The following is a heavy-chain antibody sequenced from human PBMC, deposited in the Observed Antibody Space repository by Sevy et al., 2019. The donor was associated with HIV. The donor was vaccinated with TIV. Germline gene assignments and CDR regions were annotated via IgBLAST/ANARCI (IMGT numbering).Heavy chain of an antibody. CDR3: ARVYSGAYGRRFDN. V-gene: IGHV3-23*01. CDR1: GFTFGSHA. CDR2: IRDSGSTT. Sequence: GGSLRLSCAASGFTFGSHAMTWVRQAPGKGLEWVSAIRDSGSTTYYKDSVKGRFTISRDNAKNTLYLQMDGLRAEDTAIYYCARVYSGAYGRRFDNWGQGALVTVSS. J-gene: IGHJ4*02. D-gene: IGHD1-26*01.